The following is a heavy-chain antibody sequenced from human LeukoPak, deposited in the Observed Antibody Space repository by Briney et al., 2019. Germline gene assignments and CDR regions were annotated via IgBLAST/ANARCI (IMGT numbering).Heavy chain of an antibody. J-gene: IGHJ5*02. CDR3: ARDQMIAAADSWFDP. CDR2: INPSGGST. CDR1: GYTFTSYY. Sequence: ASVKVSCKASGYTFTSYYMHWVRQAPGQGLEWMGIINPSGGSTSYAQKFQGRVTMTRDTSTSTVYMELSSLRSEDTAVYYCARDQMIAAADSWFDPWGQGTLVTVSS. V-gene: IGHV1-46*01. D-gene: IGHD6-13*01.